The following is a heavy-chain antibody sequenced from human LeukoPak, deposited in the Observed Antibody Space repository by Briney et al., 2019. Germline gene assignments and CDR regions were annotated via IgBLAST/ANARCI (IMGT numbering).Heavy chain of an antibody. CDR1: GGSISSYY. CDR2: IYYSGST. D-gene: IGHD5-24*01. Sequence: SETLSLTCTVSGGSISSYYWSWIRQPPGKGLEWIGYIYYSGSTNYNPSLKSRVTISVDTSKNQFSLKLSSVTAADTAVYYCARGVPEGLATTFDYWGQGTLATVSS. CDR3: ARGVPEGLATTFDY. J-gene: IGHJ4*02. V-gene: IGHV4-59*01.